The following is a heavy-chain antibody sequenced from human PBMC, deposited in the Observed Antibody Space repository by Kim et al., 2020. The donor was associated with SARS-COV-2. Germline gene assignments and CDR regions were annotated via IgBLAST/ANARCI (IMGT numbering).Heavy chain of an antibody. CDR3: AKDDSSSWNDAFDI. J-gene: IGHJ3*02. D-gene: IGHD6-13*01. V-gene: IGHV3-23*01. Sequence: ADSVKGRFTISRDNSKNTLYLQMNSLRAEDTAVYYCAKDDSSSWNDAFDIWGQGTMVTVSS.